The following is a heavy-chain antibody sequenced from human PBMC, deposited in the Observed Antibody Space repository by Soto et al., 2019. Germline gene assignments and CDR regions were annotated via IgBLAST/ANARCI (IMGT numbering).Heavy chain of an antibody. CDR1: GFTFGDYA. CDR3: IATVSSSWPRGY. CDR2: IRSKAYGGTT. Sequence: GSLRLSCTASGFTFGDYAMSWFRQAPGKGLEWVGFIRSKAYGGTTEYAASVKGRFTISRDDSKSIAYLQMNSLKTEDTAVYYCIATVSSSWPRGYWGQGTLVTVSS. V-gene: IGHV3-49*03. D-gene: IGHD6-13*01. J-gene: IGHJ4*02.